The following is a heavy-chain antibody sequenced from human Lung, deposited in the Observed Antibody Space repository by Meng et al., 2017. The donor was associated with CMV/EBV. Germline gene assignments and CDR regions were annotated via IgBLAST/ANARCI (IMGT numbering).Heavy chain of an antibody. CDR3: ARSDFWSGYGMDV. D-gene: IGHD3-3*01. J-gene: IGHJ6*02. CDR2: IYYSGST. V-gene: IGHV4-59*01. Sequence: SXTXSLXXTVSGGSISSYYWSWIRQPPGKGLEWIGYIYYSGSTNYNPSLKSRVTISVDTSKNQFSLKLSSVTAADTAVYYCARSDFWSGYGMDVWRQGTTVTVSS. CDR1: GGSISSYY.